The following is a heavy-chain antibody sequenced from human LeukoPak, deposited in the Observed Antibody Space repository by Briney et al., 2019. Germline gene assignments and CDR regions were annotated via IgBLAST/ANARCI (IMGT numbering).Heavy chain of an antibody. Sequence: ASVKVSCKASGYTFTSYGISWVRQAPGQGLEWMGWISAYNGNTNFAQKLQGRVTMTTVTSTSTAYMDLRSLRSDDTAVYYCARDQAAPNTQVRFCLDWGQGTLVTVSS. V-gene: IGHV1-18*01. CDR1: GYTFTSYG. CDR3: ARDQAAPNTQVRFCLD. D-gene: IGHD3-9*01. J-gene: IGHJ4*02. CDR2: ISAYNGNT.